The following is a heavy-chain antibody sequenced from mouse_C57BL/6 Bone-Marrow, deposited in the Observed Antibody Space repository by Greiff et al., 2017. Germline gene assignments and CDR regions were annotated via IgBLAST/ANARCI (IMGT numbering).Heavy chain of an antibody. CDR3: ARAYWLLRYYFDY. D-gene: IGHD2-3*01. Sequence: QVQLQQPGAELVKPGASVKLSCKASGYTFTSYWMHWVKQRPGQGLEWIGMIHPNSGSTNYNEKFKSKATLTVDKSSSTAYMQLSSLTSEDSAVYYCARAYWLLRYYFDYWGQGTTLTVSS. V-gene: IGHV1-64*01. J-gene: IGHJ2*01. CDR1: GYTFTSYW. CDR2: IHPNSGST.